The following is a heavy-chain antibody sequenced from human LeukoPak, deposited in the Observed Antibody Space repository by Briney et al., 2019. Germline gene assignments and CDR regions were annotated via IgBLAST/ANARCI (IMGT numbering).Heavy chain of an antibody. CDR2: VSASGGRT. CDR1: GFTFTNYG. J-gene: IGHJ4*02. D-gene: IGHD3-10*01. Sequence: PGGSLRLSCAAAGFTFTNYGMSWVRQTPGKGLEWVSRVSASGGRTYYADSVKGRFTISRDNSKNTVSLQMNNLRADDTAVYYCAKSYAWGSFYDYWGQGTLVTVSS. CDR3: AKSYAWGSFYDY. V-gene: IGHV3-23*01.